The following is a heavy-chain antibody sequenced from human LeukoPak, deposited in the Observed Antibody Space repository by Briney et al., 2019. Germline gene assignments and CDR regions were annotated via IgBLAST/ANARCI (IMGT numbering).Heavy chain of an antibody. D-gene: IGHD2-15*01. CDR3: ARVGYCSHGSCLRLGWYFDL. CDR2: IYYSGST. V-gene: IGHV4-59*01. J-gene: IGHJ2*01. Sequence: SETLSLTCTVSGGSISSCYWSWIRQPPGKGLEWIGYIYYSGSTNYNPSLKSRVTISVGTSKNQFSLKLSSVTAADTAVYYCARVGYCSHGSCLRLGWYFDLWGRGTLVTVSS. CDR1: GGSISSCY.